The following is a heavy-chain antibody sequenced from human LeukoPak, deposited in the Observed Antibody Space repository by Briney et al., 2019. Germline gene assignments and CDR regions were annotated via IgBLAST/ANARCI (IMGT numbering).Heavy chain of an antibody. V-gene: IGHV4-31*03. Sequence: SETLSLTCTVSGGSISSGGYYWSWIRQHPGKGLEWIGYIYYSGSTYYNPSLKSRVTISVDTSKNQFSLKLSSVTATDTAVYHCARAMRGYFDWYNWFDPWGQGTLVTVSS. CDR3: ARAMRGYFDWYNWFDP. CDR1: GGSISSGGYY. D-gene: IGHD3-9*01. J-gene: IGHJ5*02. CDR2: IYYSGST.